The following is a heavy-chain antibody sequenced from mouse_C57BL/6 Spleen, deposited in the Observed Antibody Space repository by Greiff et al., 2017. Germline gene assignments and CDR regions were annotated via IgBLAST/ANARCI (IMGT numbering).Heavy chain of an antibody. CDR3: TIDGYYGHGCFAY. J-gene: IGHJ3*01. Sequence: QVQLQQPGAELVKPGASVKVSCKASGYTFTSYWMHWVKQRPGQGLEWIGRFHPSDSDTNYNQKFKGKATLTVDKSSSTAYLQLSSLTSEDSAVYYCTIDGYYGHGCFAYWGQGTLVTVSA. CDR1: GYTFTSYW. D-gene: IGHD2-3*01. V-gene: IGHV1-74*01. CDR2: FHPSDSDT.